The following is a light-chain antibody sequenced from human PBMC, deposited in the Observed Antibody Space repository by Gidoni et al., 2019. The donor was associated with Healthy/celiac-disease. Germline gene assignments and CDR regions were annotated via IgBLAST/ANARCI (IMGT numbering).Light chain of an antibody. CDR1: QSVSSN. V-gene: IGKV3-15*01. Sequence: EIVMTQSPATLSVSPGERATLSCRASQSVSSNLAWYQQKPGQAPRLLIYGASTRATGIPARFSGSGSGTEFTLTISSLQSEDFAVYYCQQYNNWSGFXGXTKVEIK. J-gene: IGKJ4*01. CDR3: QQYNNWSG. CDR2: GAS.